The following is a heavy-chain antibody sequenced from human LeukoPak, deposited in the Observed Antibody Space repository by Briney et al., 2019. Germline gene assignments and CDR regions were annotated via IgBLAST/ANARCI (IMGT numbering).Heavy chain of an antibody. CDR2: VTSSGRTP. CDR1: GFTFNTHA. V-gene: IGHV3-23*01. D-gene: IGHD3-10*01. Sequence: SGGSLRLSCEASGFTFNTHAMSWVRQAPGKGLEWVASVTSSGRTPYYADSVKGRFTISRDNSKNTLNLQMNSLRGEDTAVYYCAKDRPNFYETSGSYYKIKGDFWGQGSLVTVSS. CDR3: AKDRPNFYETSGSYYKIKGDF. J-gene: IGHJ4*02.